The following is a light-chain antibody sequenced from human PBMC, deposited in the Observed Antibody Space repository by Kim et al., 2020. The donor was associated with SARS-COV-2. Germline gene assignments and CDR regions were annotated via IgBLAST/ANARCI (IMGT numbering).Light chain of an antibody. CDR1: NTVVGGYNY. Sequence: GQSITISCTGTNTVVGGYNYVSWYQQHPGEAPKLMIYDVTTRPSGVSNRFSGSKSANTASLTISGLQAEDEADYYCNSYTSSSTRVFGTGTKVTVL. J-gene: IGLJ1*01. V-gene: IGLV2-14*03. CDR2: DVT. CDR3: NSYTSSSTRV.